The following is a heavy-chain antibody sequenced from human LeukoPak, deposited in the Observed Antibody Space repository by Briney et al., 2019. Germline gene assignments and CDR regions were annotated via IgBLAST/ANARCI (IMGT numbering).Heavy chain of an antibody. V-gene: IGHV1-2*02. Sequence: ASVKVSCKASGYTFTGYYMHWVRQAPGQGLEWMGWINPNSGGTNYAQKFQGRVTMTRDTSISTAYMELSRLRSDDTAVYYCARDSENYYDSSGYFGSWGQGTLVTVSS. CDR1: GYTFTGYY. CDR2: INPNSGGT. D-gene: IGHD3-22*01. CDR3: ARDSENYYDSSGYFGS. J-gene: IGHJ5*02.